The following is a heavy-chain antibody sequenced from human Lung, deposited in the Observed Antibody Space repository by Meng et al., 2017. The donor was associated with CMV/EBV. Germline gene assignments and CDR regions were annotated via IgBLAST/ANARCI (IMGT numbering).Heavy chain of an antibody. V-gene: IGHV1-18*04. CDR3: ARANNTRYKMLFSRVPPYYYDGMDL. Sequence: ASXXVSXKASGYTFTWYGFTWVRQATGQGLEWMGWMSADNGNTKYGQKFQGRVTMTTNTSTSTADMEMRSLSSDDTDVYYCARANNTRYKMLFSRVPPYYYDGMDLWXQGTXVTVSS. J-gene: IGHJ6*02. D-gene: IGHD1-1*01. CDR1: GYTFTWYG. CDR2: MSADNGNT.